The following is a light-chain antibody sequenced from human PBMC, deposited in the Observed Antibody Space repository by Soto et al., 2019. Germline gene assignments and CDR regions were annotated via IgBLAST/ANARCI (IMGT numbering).Light chain of an antibody. CDR1: QNVGSAY. V-gene: IGKV3-20*01. CDR3: QHYGTSPWT. Sequence: EIVLTQSPGTLSLSPGERAARSCRASQNVGSAYLAWYQQKSGQAPRLLIYGTSGRATGIPDRFSGSGSGTDFTLTINRLAPEDFAVYYCQHYGTSPWTFGQGTKVEIK. CDR2: GTS. J-gene: IGKJ1*01.